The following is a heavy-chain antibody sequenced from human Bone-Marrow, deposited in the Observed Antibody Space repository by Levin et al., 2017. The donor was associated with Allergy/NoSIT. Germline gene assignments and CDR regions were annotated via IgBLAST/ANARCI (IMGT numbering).Heavy chain of an antibody. Sequence: SPTLSLTCTVSGGSISSYYWSWIRQPPGKGLEWIGYIYYSGSTNYNPSLKSRVTISVDTSKNQFSLKLSSVTAADTAVYYCARVVAATRRKLLLTYPESSCWFDPWGQGTLVTVSS. CDR2: IYYSGST. J-gene: IGHJ5*02. D-gene: IGHD2-15*01. V-gene: IGHV4-59*01. CDR3: ARVVAATRRKLLLTYPESSCWFDP. CDR1: GGSISSYY.